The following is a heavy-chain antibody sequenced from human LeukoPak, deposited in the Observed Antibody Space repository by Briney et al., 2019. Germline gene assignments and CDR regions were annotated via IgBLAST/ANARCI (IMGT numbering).Heavy chain of an antibody. CDR3: AKDQGYSYGPAFDY. D-gene: IGHD5-18*01. CDR2: ISGSGGST. V-gene: IGHV3-23*01. CDR1: GFTFSSYG. Sequence: GGSLRLSCAASGFTFSSYGMSWVRQTPGKGLEWVSAISGSGGSTYYADSVKARFTISRDNSKNTLYLQMNSLRAEDTAVYYCAKDQGYSYGPAFDYGGQGTLVTVSS. J-gene: IGHJ4*02.